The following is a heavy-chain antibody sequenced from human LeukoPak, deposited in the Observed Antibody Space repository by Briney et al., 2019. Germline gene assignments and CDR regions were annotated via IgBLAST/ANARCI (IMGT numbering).Heavy chain of an antibody. CDR2: IYYSGST. Sequence: SETLSLTCAVSGGSISSGGYSWSWIRQPPGKGLEWIGYIYYSGSTYYNPSLKSRITMSVGTSNNQFSLKLSSVTAADTAVYYCARLTPPQVTIAAGLNYYYYMDVWGKGTTVTISS. V-gene: IGHV4-30-4*07. CDR3: ARLTPPQVTIAAGLNYYYYMDV. D-gene: IGHD6-25*01. J-gene: IGHJ6*03. CDR1: GGSISSGGYS.